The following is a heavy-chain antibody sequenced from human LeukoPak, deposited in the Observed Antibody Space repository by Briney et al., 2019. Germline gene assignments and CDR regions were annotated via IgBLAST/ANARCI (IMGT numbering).Heavy chain of an antibody. D-gene: IGHD4-11*01. CDR2: ISYDGSNK. CDR3: AKDPLTTVTNFYFDY. CDR1: GFTFSSYG. Sequence: GGSLRLSCAASGFTFSSYGMHWVRQAPGKGLEWVAVISYDGSNKYYADSVKGRFTISRDNSKNTLYLQMNSLRAEDTAVYYCAKDPLTTVTNFYFDYWGRGTLVTVSS. J-gene: IGHJ4*02. V-gene: IGHV3-30*18.